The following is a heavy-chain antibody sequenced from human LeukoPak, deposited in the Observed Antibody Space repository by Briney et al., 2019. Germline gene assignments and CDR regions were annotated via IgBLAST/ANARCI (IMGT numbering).Heavy chain of an antibody. Sequence: QTLSLTCTVSGGSISSGDYYWSWIRQPPGKGLEWIGYIYYSGSTYYNPSLNSRVTISVDTSKNHFSLTLSSVTAADTAVYYCASRTVTTFRFDPWGQGTLVTVSS. J-gene: IGHJ5*02. V-gene: IGHV4-30-4*01. CDR1: GGSISSGDYY. CDR2: IYYSGST. D-gene: IGHD4-17*01. CDR3: ASRTVTTFRFDP.